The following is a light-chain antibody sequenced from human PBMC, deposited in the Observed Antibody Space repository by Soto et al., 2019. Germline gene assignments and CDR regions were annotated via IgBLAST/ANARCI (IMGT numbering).Light chain of an antibody. V-gene: IGKV3-20*01. CDR1: QSVSSTF. Sequence: EVVLTQSPDTLSLSPGERATLSCRASQSVSSTFLAWYQHRPGQAPRLLIYGASSRATGIPARFSRSRSGTDFSLTITSLEPEVFALYYFQQFGTSATFGQGTKVELK. CDR2: GAS. J-gene: IGKJ1*01. CDR3: QQFGTSAT.